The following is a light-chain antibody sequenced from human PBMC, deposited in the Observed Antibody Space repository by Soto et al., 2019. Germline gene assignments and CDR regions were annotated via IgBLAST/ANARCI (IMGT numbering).Light chain of an antibody. J-gene: IGLJ2*01. CDR3: QTWVTGLHVV. CDR2: LNSDGSH. Sequence: QLVLTQSPSASASLGASVKLTCTLSSDYNNYAIAWHQQQPEKGPRYLMKLNSDGSHYKGDGIPERFSGSSSGAERYLTISSLQSEDEAYYYCQTWVTGLHVVFGGGTKLTVL. CDR1: SDYNNYA. V-gene: IGLV4-69*01.